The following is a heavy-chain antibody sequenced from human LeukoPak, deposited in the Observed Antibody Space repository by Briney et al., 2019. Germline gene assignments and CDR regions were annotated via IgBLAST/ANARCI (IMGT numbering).Heavy chain of an antibody. J-gene: IGHJ5*02. CDR2: IYHSGST. CDR1: GGSISSSSYY. CDR3: ARDQSPGGPFDP. Sequence: SETLSLTCTVSGGSISSSSYYWGWIRQPPGKGLEWIGEIYHSGSTNYNPSLKSRVTISVDKSKNQFSLKLSSVTAADTAVYYCARDQSPGGPFDPWGQGTLVTVSS. V-gene: IGHV4-39*07.